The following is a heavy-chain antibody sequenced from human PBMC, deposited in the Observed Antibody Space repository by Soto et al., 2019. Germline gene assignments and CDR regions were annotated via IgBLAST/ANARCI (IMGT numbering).Heavy chain of an antibody. Sequence: PGESLKISCKGSGYSFTSYWIGWVRQMPGKGLEWMGIIYPGDSDTRYSPSFQGQVTISANKSISTAYLQWSSLKASDTAMYYCARDSSGSYYYYYGMDVWGQGTTVTV. V-gene: IGHV5-51*01. D-gene: IGHD1-26*01. CDR1: GYSFTSYW. CDR3: ARDSSGSYYYYYGMDV. CDR2: IYPGDSDT. J-gene: IGHJ6*02.